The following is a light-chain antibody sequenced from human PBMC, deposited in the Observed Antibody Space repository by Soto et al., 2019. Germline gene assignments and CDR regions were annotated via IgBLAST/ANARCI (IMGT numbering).Light chain of an antibody. CDR2: GNS. CDR3: QSYDSSLSRV. J-gene: IGLJ2*01. CDR1: SSNIGAGYD. Sequence: QLVLTQPPSVSGAPGQRVTISCTGSSSNIGAGYDVHWYQQLPGTAPKLLIYGNSNRPSGVPDRFSGSKSGTSASLAITGLRAEDEAYYYGQSYDSSLSRVFGGGTKVTVL. V-gene: IGLV1-40*01.